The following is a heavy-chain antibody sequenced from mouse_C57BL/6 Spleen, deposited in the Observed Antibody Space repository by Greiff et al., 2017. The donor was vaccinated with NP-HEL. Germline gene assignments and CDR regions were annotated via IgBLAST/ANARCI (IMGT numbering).Heavy chain of an antibody. J-gene: IGHJ2*01. Sequence: VQLQQPGAELVMPGASVKLSCKASGYTFTSYWMPWVKQRPGQGLEWIGEIDPSDSYTNYNQKFKGKSTLTVDKSSSTAYMQLSSLTSEDSAVYYCARDYGSRYYFDYWGQGTTLTGSS. CDR3: ARDYGSRYYFDY. V-gene: IGHV1-69*01. D-gene: IGHD1-1*01. CDR1: GYTFTSYW. CDR2: IDPSDSYT.